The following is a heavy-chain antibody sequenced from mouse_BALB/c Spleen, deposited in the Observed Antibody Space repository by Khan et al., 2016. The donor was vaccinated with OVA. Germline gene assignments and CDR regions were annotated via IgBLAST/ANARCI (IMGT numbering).Heavy chain of an antibody. CDR1: GFSLTDYG. CDR3: ARVWRYGHRGFDY. V-gene: IGHV2-6-7*01. J-gene: IGHJ2*02. Sequence: QVQLKESGPGLVAPSQSLSITCTVSGFSLTDYGVNWVRQPPGKGLEWLGMIWGDGGTDYDSVLKSRLTISKDNSKSQVFLKMNSLQTDDPARYXCARVWRYGHRGFDYWGQGNSVPVSA. CDR2: IWGDGGT. D-gene: IGHD1-1*02.